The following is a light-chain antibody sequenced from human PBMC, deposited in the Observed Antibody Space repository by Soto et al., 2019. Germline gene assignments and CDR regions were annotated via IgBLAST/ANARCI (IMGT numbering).Light chain of an antibody. V-gene: IGLV2-14*01. CDR2: DVT. CDR3: SSYTSSSSRVV. CDR1: SSDVGGYNY. J-gene: IGLJ2*01. Sequence: QSALTQPASVSGSPGQSITISCIGTSSDVGGYNYVSWYQQHPGKAPKLMIYDVTNRPSGVSDRFSGSKSGNTASLTISGLQAEDEADYYCSSYTSSSSRVVFGGGTKVTVL.